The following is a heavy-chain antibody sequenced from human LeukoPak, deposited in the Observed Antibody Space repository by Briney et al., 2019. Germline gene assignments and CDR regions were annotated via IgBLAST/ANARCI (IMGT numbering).Heavy chain of an antibody. V-gene: IGHV4-59*01. D-gene: IGHD5-12*01. CDR1: GGSISSYY. CDR2: IYYSGST. J-gene: IGHJ4*02. Sequence: SETLSLTCTVSGGSISSYYWSWIRQPPGKGLEWIGYIYYSGSTNYNPSLKSRVTISVDTSKNQFSLKLSSVTAADTAVYYCARDRYSGYDYSWYFDYWGQGTLVTVSP. CDR3: ARDRYSGYDYSWYFDY.